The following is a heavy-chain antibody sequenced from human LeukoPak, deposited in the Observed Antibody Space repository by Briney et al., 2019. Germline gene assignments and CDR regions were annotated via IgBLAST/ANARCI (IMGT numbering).Heavy chain of an antibody. J-gene: IGHJ4*02. CDR2: IYYSGST. CDR3: ARVLNCSGGSCYLFILDY. Sequence: ASETLSLTCTVSGGSMRSQYWSWIRQPPGKGLEWIGYIYYSGSTNYNPSLKSRVTISVDTSKNQFSLKLSSVTAADTAVYYCARVLNCSGGSCYLFILDYWGQGTLVTVSS. CDR1: GGSMRSQY. V-gene: IGHV4-59*11. D-gene: IGHD2-15*01.